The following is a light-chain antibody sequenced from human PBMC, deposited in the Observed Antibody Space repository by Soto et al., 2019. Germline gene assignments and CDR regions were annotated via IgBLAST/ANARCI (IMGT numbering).Light chain of an antibody. CDR3: QQSGSSPRT. Sequence: EIVLTQSPGTLSLSPGERATLSCRAIQSVRNVALAWYQQKPGQAPRLLIYDESNRATSIPDRFSGSGSGTDITLTINRLAAEDFAVYYCQQSGSSPRTFGEGTKLEIK. J-gene: IGKJ2*01. CDR2: DES. CDR1: QSVRNVA. V-gene: IGKV3-20*01.